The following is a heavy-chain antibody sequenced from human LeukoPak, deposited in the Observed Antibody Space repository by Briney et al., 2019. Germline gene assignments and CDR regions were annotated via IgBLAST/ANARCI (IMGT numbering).Heavy chain of an antibody. D-gene: IGHD1-26*01. CDR2: IRSKTFGGTT. J-gene: IGHJ4*02. V-gene: IGHV3-49*04. CDR1: GFSFGDYA. Sequence: GGSLGLSCTASGFSFGDYALTWVRQAPGKGLEWVGFIRSKTFGGTTEYAASVKGRFSISRDDSKNIAYLQMNSLMTEDTALYYCARGLTVVGAKYYFDKWGQGALVTVS. CDR3: ARGLTVVGAKYYFDK.